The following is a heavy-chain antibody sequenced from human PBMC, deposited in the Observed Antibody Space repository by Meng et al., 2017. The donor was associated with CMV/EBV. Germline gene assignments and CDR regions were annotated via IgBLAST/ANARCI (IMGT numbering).Heavy chain of an antibody. CDR3: ARWGGTYRLALGYFDY. D-gene: IGHD6-19*01. V-gene: IGHV1-2*02. Sequence: ASVKVSCKASGYTSTGYYMHWVRQAPGQGLEWMGWINPNSGGTNYAQKFQGRVTMTRDTSISTAYMELSRLRSDDTAVYYCARWGGTYRLALGYFDYWGQGTLVTVSS. CDR1: GYTSTGYY. J-gene: IGHJ4*02. CDR2: INPNSGGT.